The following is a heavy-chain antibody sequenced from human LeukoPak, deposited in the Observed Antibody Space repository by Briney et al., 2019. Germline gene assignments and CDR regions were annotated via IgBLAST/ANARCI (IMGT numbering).Heavy chain of an antibody. Sequence: VASVKVSCKASGYTFTSYGISWVRQAPGQGLEWMGWISAYNGNTNYAQKLQGRVTMTTDTSTSTAYMELRSLRSDDTAVYYCARLSPRLYDSSPLPMAEYSSGWYSDYWGQGTLVTVSS. J-gene: IGHJ4*02. CDR2: ISAYNGNT. CDR3: ARLSPRLYDSSPLPMAEYSSGWYSDY. CDR1: GYTFTSYG. D-gene: IGHD6-19*01. V-gene: IGHV1-18*01.